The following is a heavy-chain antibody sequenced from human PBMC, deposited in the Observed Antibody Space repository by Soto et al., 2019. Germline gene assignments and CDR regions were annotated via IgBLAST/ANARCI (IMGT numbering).Heavy chain of an antibody. CDR1: GFTFSSYW. D-gene: IGHD3-3*01. CDR2: IKQDGSEK. V-gene: IGHV3-7*01. Sequence: PGGSLRLSCAASGFTFSSYWMSRVRQAPGKGLEWVANIKQDGSEKYYVDSVKGRFTISRDNAKNSLYLQMNSLRAEDTAVYYCARDRYSYYDFWSGSLPYYYFGMDVWGQGTTVTVSS. J-gene: IGHJ6*02. CDR3: ARDRYSYYDFWSGSLPYYYFGMDV.